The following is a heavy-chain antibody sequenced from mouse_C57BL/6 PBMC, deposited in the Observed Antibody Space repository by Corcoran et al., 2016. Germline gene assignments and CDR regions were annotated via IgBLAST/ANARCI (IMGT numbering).Heavy chain of an antibody. V-gene: IGHV9-3*01. CDR3: ARSHSFVFDY. D-gene: IGHD3-1*01. Sequence: QIQLVQFGPELKKTGETVKISCRASRYTFTTYGMSWVKQAPGPGFKWMGWINTYSGVPTYADDFKGWFDFSLDTSASTAYLQINSLKNEDTATYFWARSHSFVFDYWGQGTTLTVSS. CDR1: RYTFTTYG. CDR2: INTYSGVP. J-gene: IGHJ2*01.